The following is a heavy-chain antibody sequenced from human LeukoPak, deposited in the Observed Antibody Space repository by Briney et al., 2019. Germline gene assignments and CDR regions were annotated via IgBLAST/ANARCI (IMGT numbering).Heavy chain of an antibody. D-gene: IGHD4-23*01. CDR3: AKGYYGGNSSGFRNGMDV. CDR2: ISWNSGSI. J-gene: IGHJ6*02. V-gene: IGHV3-9*01. Sequence: GGSLRLSCAASGFTFDDYAMNWVRQAPGKGLEWVSGISWNSGSIGYADSVKGRFTISRDNAKNSLYLQMNSLRAEDTALYYCAKGYYGGNSSGFRNGMDVWGQGTTVTVSS. CDR1: GFTFDDYA.